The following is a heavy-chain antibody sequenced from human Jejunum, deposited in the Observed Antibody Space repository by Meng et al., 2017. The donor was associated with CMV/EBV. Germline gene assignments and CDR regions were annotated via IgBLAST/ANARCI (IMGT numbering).Heavy chain of an antibody. CDR2: IYYSGSS. Sequence: SRSSYYWGRIRKPPGKGLEWIGSIYYSGSSYYNPSLKSRVTISLDTSKNQFSLRLSSVTAADTAVYYCARGDDFWSGYSGHNFDYWGQGTLVTVSS. J-gene: IGHJ4*02. D-gene: IGHD3-3*01. V-gene: IGHV4-39*07. CDR3: ARGDDFWSGYSGHNFDY. CDR1: SRSSYY.